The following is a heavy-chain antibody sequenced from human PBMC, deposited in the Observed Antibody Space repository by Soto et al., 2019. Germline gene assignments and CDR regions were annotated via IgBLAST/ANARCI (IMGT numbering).Heavy chain of an antibody. V-gene: IGHV3-23*01. CDR2: ISGSGGST. CDR1: GFTFSSYA. CDR3: AKVTGFCGGGSCYSGAFDY. D-gene: IGHD2-15*01. J-gene: IGHJ4*02. Sequence: ERQLLESGGGLVQPGGSLRLSCAASGFTFSSYAMSWVRQAPGKGLEWVSAISGSGGSTYYADSVKGRFTISRDNSKNTLYLQMNSLRAEDTAVYYCAKVTGFCGGGSCYSGAFDYWGQGARVTVSS.